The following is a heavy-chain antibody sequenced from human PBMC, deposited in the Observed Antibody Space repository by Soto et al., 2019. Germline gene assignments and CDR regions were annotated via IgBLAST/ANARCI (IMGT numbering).Heavy chain of an antibody. CDR2: ISSSSSYI. D-gene: IGHD1-7*01. V-gene: IGHV3-21*01. CDR3: AREGYNWNYKGDY. CDR1: GFTFSSYS. Sequence: EVQLVESGGGLVQPGGSLRLSCAASGFTFSSYSMNWVRQAPGKGLEWVSSISSSSSYIYYADSVKGRFTISRDNAKISLYLQTNSLRAEDTAVYYCAREGYNWNYKGDYWGQGTLVTVPS. J-gene: IGHJ4*02.